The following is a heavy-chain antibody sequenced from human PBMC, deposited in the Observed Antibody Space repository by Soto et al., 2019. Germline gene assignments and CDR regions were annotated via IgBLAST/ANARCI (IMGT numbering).Heavy chain of an antibody. CDR3: ARQHWNYGAFNI. CDR2: GYHRGNT. Sequence: SETLSLTCSVSGDSITSSRYYWGWIRQPPGKGLEWIGSGYHRGNTYYNPSLKSRVTISVDTSKNQFSLKLNSLTAADTAIYYCARQHWNYGAFNIWGQGTMVTVSS. J-gene: IGHJ3*02. CDR1: GDSITSSRYY. V-gene: IGHV4-39*01. D-gene: IGHD1-7*01.